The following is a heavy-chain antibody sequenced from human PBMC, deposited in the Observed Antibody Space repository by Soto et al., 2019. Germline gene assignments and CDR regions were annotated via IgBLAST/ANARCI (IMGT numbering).Heavy chain of an antibody. D-gene: IGHD6-6*01. CDR2: IYYSGST. J-gene: IGHJ3*02. CDR1: GGSISSYY. CDR3: ARRIAARPVRAFDI. V-gene: IGHV4-59*01. Sequence: SETLSLTCTVSGGSISSYYWSWIRQPPGKGLEWIGYIYYSGSTNYNPSLKSRVTISVDTSKNQFSLKLSSVTAGDTAVYYCARRIAARPVRAFDIWGQGTMVTVS.